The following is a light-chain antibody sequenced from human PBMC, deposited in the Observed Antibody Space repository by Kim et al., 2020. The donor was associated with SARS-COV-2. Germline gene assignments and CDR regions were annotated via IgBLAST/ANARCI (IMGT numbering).Light chain of an antibody. J-gene: IGLJ1*01. CDR2: YDS. CDR1: NIGGNS. CDR3: QVWDTGTDDYV. V-gene: IGLV3-21*01. Sequence: SYELTQPTSVSVAPGQTARITCGGNNIGGNSVHWYQQKPGQAPVLVIYYDSDRPSGIPERFSGSKAATTATLTISRVEAGDEADYYCQVWDTGTDDYVFG.